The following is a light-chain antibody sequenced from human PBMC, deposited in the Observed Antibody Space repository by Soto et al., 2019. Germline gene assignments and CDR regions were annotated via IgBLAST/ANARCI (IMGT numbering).Light chain of an antibody. J-gene: IGLJ2*01. V-gene: IGLV2-14*01. CDR2: DVS. Sequence: QSALTQPASVSGSPGQSITISCTGTSGDIGGYKYVSWYQQHPGKAPKLMIYDVSDRPSGVSNRFSGSKSGNTASLTISGLRAEDEADYYCSSYTTSNTLLFGGGTKLTVL. CDR3: SSYTTSNTLL. CDR1: SGDIGGYKY.